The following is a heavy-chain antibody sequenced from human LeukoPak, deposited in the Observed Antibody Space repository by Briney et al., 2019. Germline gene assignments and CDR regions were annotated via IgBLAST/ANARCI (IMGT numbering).Heavy chain of an antibody. CDR3: ARRNTFGGGFDI. D-gene: IGHD3-16*01. CDR1: GGSISRYY. V-gene: IGHV4-59*08. J-gene: IGHJ3*02. CDR2: INYSGST. Sequence: PSETLSLTCTVSGGSISRYYWSWIRQPPGKGLEYIGYINYSGSTNYNPSLKSRVTISVDTSKNQFSLKLSSVTAADTAVYYCARRNTFGGGFDIWGQGTMVTVSS.